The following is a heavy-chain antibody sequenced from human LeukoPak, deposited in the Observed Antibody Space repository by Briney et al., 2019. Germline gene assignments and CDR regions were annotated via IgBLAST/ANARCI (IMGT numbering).Heavy chain of an antibody. CDR3: AKDQNIWFGELLNWFDP. CDR1: GFTFDDYA. D-gene: IGHD3-10*01. CDR2: ISGDGGST. J-gene: IGHJ5*02. Sequence: GGSLRLSCAASGFTFDDYAMHWVRQAPGKGLEWASLISGDGGSTYYADSVKGRFTISRDNSKNSLYLQMNSLRTEDTALYYCAKDQNIWFGELLNWFDPWGQGTLVTVSS. V-gene: IGHV3-43*02.